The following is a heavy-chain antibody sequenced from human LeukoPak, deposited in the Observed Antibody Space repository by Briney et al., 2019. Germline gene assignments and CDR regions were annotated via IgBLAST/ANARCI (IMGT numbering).Heavy chain of an antibody. CDR2: IYYRGST. V-gene: IGHV4-59*01. Sequence: PSETLSHTCTVSGGSISTYYWSWIRQPPGKGLEWIGYIYYRGSTSYNPSLKSRVTILVDTSKNQFSLNLNSMTAADTAVYYCAKGGYTTGGYWYLDLWGRGTLVTVSS. D-gene: IGHD4-17*01. CDR1: GGSISTYY. J-gene: IGHJ2*01. CDR3: AKGGYTTGGYWYLDL.